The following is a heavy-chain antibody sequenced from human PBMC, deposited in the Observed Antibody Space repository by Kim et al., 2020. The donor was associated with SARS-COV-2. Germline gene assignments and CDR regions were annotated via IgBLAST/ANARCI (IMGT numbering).Heavy chain of an antibody. J-gene: IGHJ6*01. Sequence: ASVKVSCKASGYTFTSYYMHWVRQAPGQGLEWMGIINPSGGSTSYAQKFQGRVTMTRDTSTSTVYMELSSLRSEDTAVYYCAGPRDGYNSGYYYYGMDVWGPGTTVPLSP. V-gene: IGHV1-46*01. CDR2: INPSGGST. CDR1: GYTFTSYY. D-gene: IGHD5-12*01. CDR3: AGPRDGYNSGYYYYGMDV.